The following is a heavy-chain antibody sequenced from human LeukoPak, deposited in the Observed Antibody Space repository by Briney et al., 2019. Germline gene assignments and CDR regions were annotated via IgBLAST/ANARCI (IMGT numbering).Heavy chain of an antibody. CDR2: LSGSGIST. J-gene: IGHJ4*02. CDR1: GFNFSTYA. D-gene: IGHD6-6*01. CDR3: ASGAARRPFDY. V-gene: IGHV3-23*01. Sequence: GGSLRLSCAASGFNFSTYAMTWVRQAPGKGLEWVSSLSGSGISTYYADSVEGRFTISRDNSNNTLYLQMNSLRAEDTAVYYCASGAARRPFDYWGQGTLVTVSS.